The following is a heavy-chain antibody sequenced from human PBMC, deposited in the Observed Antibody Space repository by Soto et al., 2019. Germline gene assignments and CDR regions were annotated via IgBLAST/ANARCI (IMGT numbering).Heavy chain of an antibody. J-gene: IGHJ6*02. V-gene: IGHV1-8*01. CDR3: AREAGGYSYGTYYYYGMDV. D-gene: IGHD5-18*01. Sequence: QVQLVQSGAEVKKPGASVKVSCKASGYTFTSYDINWVRQATGQGLEWMGWMNPNSGNTGYAQKFQGRVTMTRNTSISTAYMELSSLRSEDTAVYYCAREAGGYSYGTYYYYGMDVWGQGTTVTVSS. CDR2: MNPNSGNT. CDR1: GYTFTSYD.